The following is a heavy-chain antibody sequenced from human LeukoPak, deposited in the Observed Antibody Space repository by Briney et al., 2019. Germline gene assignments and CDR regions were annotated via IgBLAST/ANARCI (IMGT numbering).Heavy chain of an antibody. CDR1: GGSISSYF. D-gene: IGHD5/OR15-5a*01. J-gene: IGHJ4*02. V-gene: IGHV4-59*01. CDR3: AKASVSTAVLFDS. Sequence: SETLSLTCTVSGGSISSYFWNWIRQPPGQRLQWIGHMSNTGITKYNPALKSRVTISADTSKNQFSLILNSVTTADTAVYYCAKASVSTAVLFDSWGQGTLVAVSS. CDR2: MSNTGIT.